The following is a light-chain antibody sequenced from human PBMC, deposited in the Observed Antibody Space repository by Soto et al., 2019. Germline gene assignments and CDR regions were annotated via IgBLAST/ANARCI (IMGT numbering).Light chain of an antibody. CDR1: QGIGTE. J-gene: IGKJ1*01. CDR2: GAS. V-gene: IGKV1-6*02. Sequence: AIQMTQSPSSLSASVGDRVTITCRASQGIGTELGWYQLKPGKAPKLLVYGASTLQSGVLPRFSGSGSGTDFTLTISSLQPDDFATYYCLQDFSYPRTCGQGTKVDIK. CDR3: LQDFSYPRT.